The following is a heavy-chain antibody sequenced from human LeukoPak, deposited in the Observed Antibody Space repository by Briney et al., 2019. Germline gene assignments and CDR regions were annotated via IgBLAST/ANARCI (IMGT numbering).Heavy chain of an antibody. CDR1: GGSFSVYY. CDR3: ARHRLGATRSFDI. V-gene: IGHV4-59*08. Sequence: SETLSLTCAVYGGSFSVYYWSWFRQPPGKGLEFIGYTFYTGSTNYNPSLKSRVTISVDTAKNQFSLKLSSVTAADTAVYYCARHRLGATRSFDIWGQGTMVTVSS. D-gene: IGHD4/OR15-4a*01. CDR2: TFYTGST. J-gene: IGHJ3*02.